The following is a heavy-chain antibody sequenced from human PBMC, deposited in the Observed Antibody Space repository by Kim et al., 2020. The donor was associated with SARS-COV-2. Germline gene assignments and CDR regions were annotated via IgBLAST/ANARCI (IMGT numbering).Heavy chain of an antibody. CDR1: GGTFSSYA. D-gene: IGHD2-15*01. Sequence: SVKVSCKASGGTFSSYAISWVRQAPGQGLEWMGGIIPIFGTANYAQKFQGRVTITADESTSTAYMELSSLRSEDTAVYYCARAMSSFVVVVAATVGADWWFDPWGQGTLVTVSS. CDR2: IIPIFGTA. J-gene: IGHJ5*02. V-gene: IGHV1-69*13. CDR3: ARAMSSFVVVVAATVGADWWFDP.